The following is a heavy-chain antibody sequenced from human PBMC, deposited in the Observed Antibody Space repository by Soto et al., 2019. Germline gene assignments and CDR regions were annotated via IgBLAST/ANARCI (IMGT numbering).Heavy chain of an antibody. D-gene: IGHD6-13*01. CDR2: ISGSGGST. CDR3: AYSSTPFDY. J-gene: IGHJ4*02. Sequence: EVQLLESGGGLVQPGGSLRLSCAASGFTFSSYAMSWVRQAPGKGLEWVSAISGSGGSTYYADSVKGRFTLSRDNSKNTLYMQMNSLRAEESDVSYCAYSSTPFDYWGQGTLVTVSS. CDR1: GFTFSSYA. V-gene: IGHV3-23*01.